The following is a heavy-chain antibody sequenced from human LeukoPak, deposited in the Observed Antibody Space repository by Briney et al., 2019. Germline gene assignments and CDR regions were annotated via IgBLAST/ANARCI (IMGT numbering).Heavy chain of an antibody. CDR3: ARGRSSGSPGWFDP. D-gene: IGHD3-22*01. CDR2: IFYSGST. J-gene: IGHJ5*02. Sequence: PSETLSLTCTVSGGSISTSSYYWGWVRQPPGKGLEWIGNIFYSGSTYYSPSLKSRVTISLDTSRNQFSLKLSSVTAADTAVYYCARGRSSGSPGWFDPWGQGTLVTVSS. V-gene: IGHV4-39*07. CDR1: GGSISTSSYY.